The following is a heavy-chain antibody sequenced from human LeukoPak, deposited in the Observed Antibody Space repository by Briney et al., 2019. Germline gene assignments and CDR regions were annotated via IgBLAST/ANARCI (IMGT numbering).Heavy chain of an antibody. Sequence: ASVKVSCKVSGYTLTELSMHWVRQAPGKGLEWIGGFDPEDGETIYAQKFQGRVTMTEDTSTDTAYMELSSLRSEDTAVYYCVTDGRWLQQKGFYYYGMDVWGQGTTVTVSS. CDR3: VTDGRWLQQKGFYYYGMDV. D-gene: IGHD5-12*01. CDR2: FDPEDGET. J-gene: IGHJ6*02. CDR1: GYTLTELS. V-gene: IGHV1-24*01.